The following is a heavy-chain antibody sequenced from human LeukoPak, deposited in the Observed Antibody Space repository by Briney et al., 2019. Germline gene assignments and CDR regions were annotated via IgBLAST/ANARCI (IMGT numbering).Heavy chain of an antibody. CDR3: ARGRDYDTRAYWGDFYMDV. Sequence: ASVKVSCKASGGTFSSYAISWVRQAPGQGLEWMGGIIPIFGTANYAQKFQGRVTITADESTSTAYMELSSLRSEDTAVYFCARGRDYDTRAYWGDFYMDVWGKGTTVTVSS. J-gene: IGHJ6*03. CDR2: IIPIFGTA. V-gene: IGHV1-69*13. D-gene: IGHD3-22*01. CDR1: GGTFSSYA.